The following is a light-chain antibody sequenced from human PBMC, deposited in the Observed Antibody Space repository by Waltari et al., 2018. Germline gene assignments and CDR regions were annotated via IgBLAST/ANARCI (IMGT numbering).Light chain of an antibody. V-gene: IGKV3-11*01. CDR3: QQRSNWPLHT. Sequence: EIDLTQSPATLSLSPGERATLSCRASQSVSSYLAWYQQRPGQAPRLLIYDASNRATGIPARFSGSGSGTDFTLTISTLEPEDFAVYYCQQRSNWPLHTFGQGTKLEIK. CDR2: DAS. J-gene: IGKJ2*01. CDR1: QSVSSY.